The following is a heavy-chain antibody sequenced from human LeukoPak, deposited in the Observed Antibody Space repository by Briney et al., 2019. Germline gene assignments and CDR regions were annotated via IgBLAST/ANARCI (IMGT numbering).Heavy chain of an antibody. J-gene: IGHJ4*02. CDR1: GGSISSGGYS. D-gene: IGHD2-8*01. Sequence: LSLTCAVSGGSISSGGYSWSWVRQAPGKGLEWVSAISGSGGNTYYADSVKGRFTISRDNSKNTLYLQMNSLRAEDTAVYYCAKDLLVDLPDLWGQGTLVTVSS. V-gene: IGHV3-23*01. CDR2: ISGSGGNT. CDR3: AKDLLVDLPDL.